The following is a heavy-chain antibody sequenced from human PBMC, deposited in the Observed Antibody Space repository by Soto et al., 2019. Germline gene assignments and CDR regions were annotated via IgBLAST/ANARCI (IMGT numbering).Heavy chain of an antibody. Sequence: ETLSLTCTVSAGSISSFYWSWIRQPPGKGLEWIAYIYYSGRTNYNPSLKSRVTISVDTSKNQFSLDLSSVTAADTAVYYCARSVQSSGWDSWYFDLWGRGTLVTVSS. D-gene: IGHD6-19*01. CDR3: ARSVQSSGWDSWYFDL. CDR1: AGSISSFY. V-gene: IGHV4-59*01. CDR2: IYYSGRT. J-gene: IGHJ2*01.